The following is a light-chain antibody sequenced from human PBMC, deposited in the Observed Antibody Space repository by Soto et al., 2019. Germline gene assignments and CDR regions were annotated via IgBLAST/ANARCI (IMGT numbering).Light chain of an antibody. Sequence: ENVLTQSPGTVSLSPGERATLYCRASQSVSNNYLAWYQQKPGQAPRLLIYGASNRATGIPDRFSGSGSGTDFTLTISRLEPEDFAVYYCQQYGSSGTFGQGTKVDI. CDR2: GAS. CDR1: QSVSNNY. V-gene: IGKV3-20*01. J-gene: IGKJ1*01. CDR3: QQYGSSGT.